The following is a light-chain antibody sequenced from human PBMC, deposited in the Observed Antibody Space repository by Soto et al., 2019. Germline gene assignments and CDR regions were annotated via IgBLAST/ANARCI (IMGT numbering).Light chain of an antibody. V-gene: IGKV3-20*01. CDR3: QQYGSLIT. J-gene: IGKJ5*01. CDR1: QSLSSSY. Sequence: EIVLTQSLGTLSLSPVERGRLXRRASQSLSSSYLAWYQQKSGQAPRLLIYGSFSRATGIPDRFSGSGSGTDFTLTISRLEPEDFAVYYCQQYGSLITFGQGTRLENK. CDR2: GSF.